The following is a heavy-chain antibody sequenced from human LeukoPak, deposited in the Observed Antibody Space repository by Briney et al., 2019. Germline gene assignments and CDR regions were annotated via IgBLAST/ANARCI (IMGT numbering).Heavy chain of an antibody. CDR1: GLTFSGYG. Sequence: GKSLRLSCAASGLTFSGYGIHWVRQAPGKGLEWVAFLSYDGTNKFYADSVKGRFTISSDNSKNTLYLQMNSLRAEDTAVYYCAKDRPIFKDWGQGTQVTVSS. V-gene: IGHV3-33*06. J-gene: IGHJ4*02. CDR2: LSYDGTNK. CDR3: AKDRPIFKD.